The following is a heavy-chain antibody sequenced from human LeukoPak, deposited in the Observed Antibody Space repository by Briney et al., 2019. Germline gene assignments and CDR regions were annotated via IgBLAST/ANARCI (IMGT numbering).Heavy chain of an antibody. CDR3: ARDGP. J-gene: IGHJ5*02. Sequence: GGSLRLSCAASGFTFTSLWMSWVRQAPGKGLEWVANINQDGSEKYYVDSVKGRFTTSRDNAKNSLYLQMNSLRAEDTAVYYCARDGPWGQGTLVTVSS. CDR1: GFTFTSLW. V-gene: IGHV3-7*01. CDR2: INQDGSEK.